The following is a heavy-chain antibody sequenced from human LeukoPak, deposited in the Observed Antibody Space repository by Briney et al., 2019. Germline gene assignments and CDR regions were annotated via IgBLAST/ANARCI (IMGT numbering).Heavy chain of an antibody. CDR1: GFTFSSYA. J-gene: IGHJ6*02. D-gene: IGHD1-26*01. V-gene: IGHV3-23*01. Sequence: GGSLRLSCAASGFTFSSYAMSWVRQAPGKGLEWVSAISGSGGSTYYADSVKGRFTISRDNSKNTLYLQMSSLRAEDTAVYYCAKGKAYKWELARGHCYGMDVWGQGTTVTVTS. CDR3: AKGKAYKWELARGHCYGMDV. CDR2: ISGSGGST.